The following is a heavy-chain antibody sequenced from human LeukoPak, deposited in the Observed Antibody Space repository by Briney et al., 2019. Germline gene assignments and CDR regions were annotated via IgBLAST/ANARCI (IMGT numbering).Heavy chain of an antibody. CDR1: GFTFDDYA. D-gene: IGHD4-23*01. J-gene: IGHJ4*02. CDR2: ISWNSGSI. Sequence: QPGRSPRLSCAASGFTFDDYAMHWVRQAPGKGLEWVSGISWNSGSIGYADSVKGRFTISRDNAKNSLYLQMNSLRAEDTALYYCAEDRDYGGNSGYFDYWGQGTLVTVSS. V-gene: IGHV3-9*01. CDR3: AEDRDYGGNSGYFDY.